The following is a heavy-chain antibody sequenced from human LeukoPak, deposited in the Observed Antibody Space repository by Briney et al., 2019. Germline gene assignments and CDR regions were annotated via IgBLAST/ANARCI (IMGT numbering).Heavy chain of an antibody. CDR1: GGTFSSYA. D-gene: IGHD3-22*01. V-gene: IGHV1-69*05. Sequence: ASVKVSCKASGGTFSSYAISWVRQAPGQGLEWMGGIIPIFGTANYAQKFQGRVTITTDESTSTAYMELCSLRSEDTAVYYCARTYYYDSSGYYEYDYWGQGTLVTVSS. CDR2: IIPIFGTA. J-gene: IGHJ4*02. CDR3: ARTYYYDSSGYYEYDY.